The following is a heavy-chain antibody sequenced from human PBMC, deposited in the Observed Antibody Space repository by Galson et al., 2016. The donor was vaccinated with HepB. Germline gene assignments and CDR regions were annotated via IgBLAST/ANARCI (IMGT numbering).Heavy chain of an antibody. D-gene: IGHD2-15*01. CDR3: ARMTGSSYSWFDP. CDR2: ISDDGGRK. V-gene: IGHV3-30*03. CDR1: GFTFSTYA. J-gene: IGHJ5*02. Sequence: SLRLSCAASGFTFSTYAMHWVRQAPGKGLEWVALISDDGGRKYYADSVKGRLTISRDNSKNTVYLQMNSRRHEDTAVYYCARMTGSSYSWFDPWGHGTLVTVSS.